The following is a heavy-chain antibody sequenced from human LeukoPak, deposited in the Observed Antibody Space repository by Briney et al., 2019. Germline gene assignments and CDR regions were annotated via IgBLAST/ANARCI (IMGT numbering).Heavy chain of an antibody. J-gene: IGHJ4*02. CDR3: AKYYYGSGSYYKGLDY. CDR2: SSGSGGST. CDR1: GFTFSSYG. D-gene: IGHD3-10*01. V-gene: IGHV3-23*01. Sequence: GGSLRLSCAASGFTFSSYGMSWVRQAPGRGLEWVSVSSGSGGSTYHADSVKGRFTISRDNSKNTLYLQMNSLRAEDTAVYYCAKYYYGSGSYYKGLDYWGQGTLVTVSS.